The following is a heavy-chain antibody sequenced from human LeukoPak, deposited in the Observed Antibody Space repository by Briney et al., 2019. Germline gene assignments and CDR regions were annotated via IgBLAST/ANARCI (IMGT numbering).Heavy chain of an antibody. Sequence: SETLSLTCTVSGGSINSYYWSWIRRPPGKGLEWIGYIYYSGSTNYNPSLKSRVTISVDTSKNQFSLKLSSVTAADTAVYYCARGPLTRSGYSFDYWGQGALVTVSS. J-gene: IGHJ4*02. V-gene: IGHV4-59*01. CDR3: ARGPLTRSGYSFDY. CDR2: IYYSGST. CDR1: GGSINSYY. D-gene: IGHD3-22*01.